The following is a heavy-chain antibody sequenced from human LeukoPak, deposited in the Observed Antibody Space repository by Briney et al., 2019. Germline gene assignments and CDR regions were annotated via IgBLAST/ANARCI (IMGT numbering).Heavy chain of an antibody. CDR2: IYHSGST. V-gene: IGHV4-38-2*02. Sequence: SETLSLTCTVSGYSISSGYYWGWIRQPPGKGLEWIGSIYHSGSTYYNPSLKSRVTISVDTSKNQFPLKLSSVTAADTAVYYCASSGSYLGWFDPWGQGTLVTVSS. CDR3: ASSGSYLGWFDP. J-gene: IGHJ5*02. CDR1: GYSISSGYY. D-gene: IGHD1-26*01.